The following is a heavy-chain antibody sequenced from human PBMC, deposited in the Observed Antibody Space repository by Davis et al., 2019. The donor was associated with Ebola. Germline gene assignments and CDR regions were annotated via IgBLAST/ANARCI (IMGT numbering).Heavy chain of an antibody. J-gene: IGHJ4*02. CDR2: IIPIFGTA. V-gene: IGHV1-69*13. CDR3: ARHAAIFGHSFDY. CDR1: GGTFSSYA. Sequence: SVKVSCKASGGTFSSYAISWVRQAPGQGLEWMGGIIPIFGTANYAQKFQGRVTITADESTSTAYMELSSLRSEDTAVYYCARHAAIFGHSFDYWGQGTLVTVSS. D-gene: IGHD3-3*01.